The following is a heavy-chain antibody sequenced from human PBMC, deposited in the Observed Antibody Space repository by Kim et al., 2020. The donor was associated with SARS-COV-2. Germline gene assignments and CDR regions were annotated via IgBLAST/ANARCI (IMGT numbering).Heavy chain of an antibody. CDR2: IRSKALGGTT. D-gene: IGHD3-3*01. CDR1: GFTFGDYS. V-gene: IGHV3-49*04. J-gene: IGHJ4*02. CDR3: ARDQGWSGSYDH. Sequence: GGSLRLFCTASGFTFGDYSMSWVRQAPGKGLEWVGFIRSKALGGTTEYAASMEDRVSISRDDSKSIAYLQLNSLKSEDTALYFCARDQGWSGSYDHWGQGTLVTVSS.